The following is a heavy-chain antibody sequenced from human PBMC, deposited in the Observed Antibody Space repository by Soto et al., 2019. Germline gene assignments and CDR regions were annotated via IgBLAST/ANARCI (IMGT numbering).Heavy chain of an antibody. Sequence: ASVKVSCKASGYTFSDYRMHWVRQAPGQGLEWMGMINPSGGSTTYAQKFQGRVTMTRDTSTSTFYMDLSLTSEDTAVYYCARDGPHRWVDYWGQGTLVTVSS. J-gene: IGHJ4*02. CDR2: INPSGGST. CDR1: GYTFSDYR. CDR3: ARDGPHRWVDY. V-gene: IGHV1-46*01.